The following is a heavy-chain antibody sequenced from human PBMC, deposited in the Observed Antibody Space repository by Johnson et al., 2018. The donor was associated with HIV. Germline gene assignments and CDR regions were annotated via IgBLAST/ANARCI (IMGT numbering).Heavy chain of an antibody. CDR1: GFTFSDYY. CDR2: IRTDGSST. D-gene: IGHD3-22*01. CDR3: ARESITMIVVVTHDAFDI. V-gene: IGHV3-11*04. J-gene: IGHJ3*02. Sequence: QMQLVESGGGLVTPGGSVKLSCQGSGFTFSDYYMTWIRQAPGKGLEWVSYIRTDGSSTYYADPVKGRFTVSRDNDNHSLYLHMNNLRVGDTAVYYCARESITMIVVVTHDAFDIWGQGTMVTVSS.